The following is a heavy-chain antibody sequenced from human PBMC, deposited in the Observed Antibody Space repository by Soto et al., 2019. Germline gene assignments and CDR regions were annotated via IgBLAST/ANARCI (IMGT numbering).Heavy chain of an antibody. CDR1: GDSISSHY. CDR2: IHTTGNT. CDR3: ARDGRGSPPGYFAL. D-gene: IGHD2-15*01. Sequence: QVQLQESGPGLVTPSETLSLTCTVSGDSISSHYWSWIRQPAGKGLEWMGRIHTTGNTAHNPSLKSRTPRPKDPSKNKLSRQRPSVTAGDPAAYSCARDGRGSPPGYFALGGRAPLFPVS. V-gene: IGHV4-4*07. J-gene: IGHJ2*01.